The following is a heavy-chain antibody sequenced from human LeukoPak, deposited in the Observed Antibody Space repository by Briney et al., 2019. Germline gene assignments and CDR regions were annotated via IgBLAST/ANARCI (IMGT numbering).Heavy chain of an antibody. J-gene: IGHJ4*02. CDR3: AREPKYSYGYFRY. D-gene: IGHD5-18*01. CDR1: GGSISSGSYY. CDR2: IYTSGST. Sequence: PSETLSLTCTVSGGSISSGSYYWSWIRQPAGKGLEWIGRIYTSGSTNYNPSLKGRVTISVDTSKNQFSLKLSSVTAADTAVYYCAREPKYSYGYFRYWGQGTLVTVSS. V-gene: IGHV4-61*02.